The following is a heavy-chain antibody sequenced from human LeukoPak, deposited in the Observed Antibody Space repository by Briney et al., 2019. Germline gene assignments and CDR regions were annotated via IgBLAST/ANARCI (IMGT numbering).Heavy chain of an antibody. CDR1: GGSISSYY. D-gene: IGHD2-2*03. V-gene: IGHV4-59*12. CDR2: INYSGST. Sequence: SETLSLTCTVSGGSISSYYWSWIRQPPGKGLEWIGYINYSGSTYYNPSVKSRLTISADTSINHFSLKLTSVTAADTAVYYCARVDKGNYHYMDVWGKGTTVTVSS. J-gene: IGHJ6*03. CDR3: ARVDKGNYHYMDV.